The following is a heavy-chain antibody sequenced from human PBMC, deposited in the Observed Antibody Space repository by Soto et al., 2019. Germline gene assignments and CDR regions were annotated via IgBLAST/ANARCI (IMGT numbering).Heavy chain of an antibody. Sequence: EAQLEESGGGLIKSGGSLRLSCAVSGITFANAWMSWVRQAPGKGLEWVGRIKSNTDGGTTDYAAPVKGRFSISRDDSKSTVYLQMNSLTNEDTAIYYCSARDLTYYHGSHYWGQGTLVTVSS. D-gene: IGHD3-3*02. J-gene: IGHJ4*02. CDR2: IKSNTDGGTT. CDR1: GITFANAW. CDR3: SARDLTYYHGSHY. V-gene: IGHV3-15*01.